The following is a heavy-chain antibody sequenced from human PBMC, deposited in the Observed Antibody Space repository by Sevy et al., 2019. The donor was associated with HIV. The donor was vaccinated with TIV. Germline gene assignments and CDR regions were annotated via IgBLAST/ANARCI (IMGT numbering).Heavy chain of an antibody. CDR1: GYTFTSYG. V-gene: IGHV1-18*04. D-gene: IGHD3-22*01. Sequence: ASVKVSCKASGYTFTSYGISWVRQAPGQGLEWMGWISAYNGNTNYAQKLQGRVTMTTDTSTRTAYMELRSLKSDDTAVYYCARDTIPITMIVVAPGGDAFDIWGQGTMVTVSS. J-gene: IGHJ3*02. CDR3: ARDTIPITMIVVAPGGDAFDI. CDR2: ISAYNGNT.